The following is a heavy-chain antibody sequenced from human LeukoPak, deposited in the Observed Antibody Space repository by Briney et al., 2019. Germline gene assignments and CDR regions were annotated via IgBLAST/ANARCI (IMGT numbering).Heavy chain of an antibody. Sequence: GGSLRLSCAASGFTVSSNYMSWVRQAPGKGLEWVSVIYSGGSTYYADSVKGRFTISRDNSKNTLYLQMNSLRAEDTAVYYCARDTHKFSYVPAYYYYGMDVWGQGTTVTVSS. CDR2: IYSGGST. J-gene: IGHJ6*02. D-gene: IGHD2-2*01. V-gene: IGHV3-66*01. CDR3: ARDTHKFSYVPAYYYYGMDV. CDR1: GFTVSSNY.